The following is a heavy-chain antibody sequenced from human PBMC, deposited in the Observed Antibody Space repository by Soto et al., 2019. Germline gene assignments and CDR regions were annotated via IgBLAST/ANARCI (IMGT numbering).Heavy chain of an antibody. Sequence: QVQLVQSGGEVKRPGASVKVSCKTSGYTFSNYGITWVRQAPGQPLEWLGWISLYSDGTNYAQKVQGRVSMTTDTSTTTDYMELRSLRSDDTAVYYCARVVPGAEAWFGPWGQGTLVTVSS. V-gene: IGHV1-18*01. CDR2: ISLYSDGT. J-gene: IGHJ5*02. CDR1: GYTFSNYG. D-gene: IGHD2-2*01. CDR3: ARVVPGAEAWFGP.